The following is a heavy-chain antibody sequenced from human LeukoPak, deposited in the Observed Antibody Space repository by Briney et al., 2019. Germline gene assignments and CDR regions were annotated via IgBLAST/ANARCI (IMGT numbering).Heavy chain of an antibody. CDR1: GYTFTGCY. CDR3: ATTPRGSGYPYYFDY. V-gene: IGHV1-2*02. D-gene: IGHD3-22*01. Sequence: ASVKVSCKTSGYTFTGCYMHWVRQAPGQGLEWMGWINPNSGDTKYSQKFQGRVTMTRDTSISTAYMELSRLRSDDTAIYYCATTPRGSGYPYYFDYWGQGTLVTVSS. J-gene: IGHJ4*02. CDR2: INPNSGDT.